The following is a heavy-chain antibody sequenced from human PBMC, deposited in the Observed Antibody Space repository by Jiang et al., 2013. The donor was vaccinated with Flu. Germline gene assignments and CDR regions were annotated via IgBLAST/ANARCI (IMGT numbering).Heavy chain of an antibody. D-gene: IGHD3-22*01. CDR2: ISGYDGRT. CDR1: GYTFSSYG. Sequence: KVSCKASGYTFSSYGISWVRQAPGQGLEWMGWISGYDGRTNYARKFQGRVTMTTDTSTSTAYMELRSLRSDDAAVYYCVKDYYDISGYEYDCFDPWGQGTLVTVSS. CDR3: VKDYYDISGYEYDCFDP. J-gene: IGHJ5*02. V-gene: IGHV1-18*01.